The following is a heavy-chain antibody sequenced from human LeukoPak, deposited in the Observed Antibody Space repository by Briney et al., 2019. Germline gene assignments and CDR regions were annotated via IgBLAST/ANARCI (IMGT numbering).Heavy chain of an antibody. CDR2: IYYSGST. Sequence: SETLSLTCTVSGGSISSSSYYWGWIRQPPGKGLEWIGSIYYSGSTYYNPSLKSRVTISVDTSKNQFSLKLSSVTAADTAVYYCARQCSSWSYYYYYYYMDVWGKGTTVTVSS. J-gene: IGHJ6*03. D-gene: IGHD6-13*01. CDR1: GGSISSSSYY. CDR3: ARQCSSWSYYYYYYYMDV. V-gene: IGHV4-39*01.